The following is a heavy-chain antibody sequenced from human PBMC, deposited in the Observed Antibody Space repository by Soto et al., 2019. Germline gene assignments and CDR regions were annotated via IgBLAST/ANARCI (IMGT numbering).Heavy chain of an antibody. Sequence: QLQLQESGPGLVKPSETLSLTCTVSGGSISSSSYYWGWIRQPPGKGLEWIGSIYYSGSTYYNPSLKSRVTISVDTSKNQFSLKLSSVTAADTAVYYCARHVHPSPSFDYWGQGTLVTVSS. J-gene: IGHJ4*02. D-gene: IGHD2-2*01. CDR2: IYYSGST. CDR1: GGSISSSSYY. CDR3: ARHVHPSPSFDY. V-gene: IGHV4-39*01.